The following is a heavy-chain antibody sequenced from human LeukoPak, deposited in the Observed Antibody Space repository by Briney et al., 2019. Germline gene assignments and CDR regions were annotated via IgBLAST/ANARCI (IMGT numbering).Heavy chain of an antibody. V-gene: IGHV4-59*01. D-gene: IGHD3-10*01. J-gene: IGHJ6*04. CDR1: GGSISSYY. Sequence: SETLSLTCTVSGGSISSYYWSWIRQPPGKGLEWIGYIYYSGSTNYNPSLKSRVTISVDTSKNQFSLKLSSVTAADTAVYYCARGDTMVRGVIAYYCYGMDVWGKGTTVTVSS. CDR2: IYYSGST. CDR3: ARGDTMVRGVIAYYCYGMDV.